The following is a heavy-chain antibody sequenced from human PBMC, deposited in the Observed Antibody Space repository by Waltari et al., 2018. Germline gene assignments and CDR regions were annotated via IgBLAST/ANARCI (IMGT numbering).Heavy chain of an antibody. CDR1: GYTLTELS. D-gene: IGHD6-13*01. Sequence: QVQLVQSGAEVKKPGASVKVSCKVSGYTLTELSMHWVRQAPGKALEWMGGFDPEDGETIYAQKFQGRVTMTEDTSTDTAYMELSSLRSEDTAVYYCATDSYSSSWKRWLLAPFDYWGQGTLVTVSS. J-gene: IGHJ4*02. CDR3: ATDSYSSSWKRWLLAPFDY. V-gene: IGHV1-24*01. CDR2: FDPEDGET.